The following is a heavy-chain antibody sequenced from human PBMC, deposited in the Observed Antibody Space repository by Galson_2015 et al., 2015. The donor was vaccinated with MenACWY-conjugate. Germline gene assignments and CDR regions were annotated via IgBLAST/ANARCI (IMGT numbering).Heavy chain of an antibody. CDR3: AKIVLPPAGPYFDS. CDR1: GFSVTSHF. Sequence: SLRLSCAASGFSVTSHFMGWVRQAPGKGLEWVALLYDDGTSRYADSVKGRFTISSDTLRNSLSLQMHGLRAEDTAMYFCAKIVLPPAGPYFDSWGQGTLVLVSS. J-gene: IGHJ4*02. D-gene: IGHD2-8*02. V-gene: IGHV3-53*01. CDR2: LYDDGTS.